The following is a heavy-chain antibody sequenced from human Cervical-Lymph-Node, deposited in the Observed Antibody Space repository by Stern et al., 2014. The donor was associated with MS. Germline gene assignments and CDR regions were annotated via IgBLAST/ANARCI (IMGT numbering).Heavy chain of an antibody. CDR1: GGTFGNHA. Sequence: VQLVQSGAEVKRPGSSVKVSCKASGGTFGNHAINWVRQAPGQGLEWMGGIIPLLETVDYAQRLHGRVTSIADGPTSTVSMELSSLKSDDTAVYYCARGSRYHDVWSASYGHFEYWGQGTLITVSS. J-gene: IGHJ4*02. CDR3: ARGSRYHDVWSASYGHFEY. V-gene: IGHV1-69*01. D-gene: IGHD3-3*01. CDR2: IIPLLETV.